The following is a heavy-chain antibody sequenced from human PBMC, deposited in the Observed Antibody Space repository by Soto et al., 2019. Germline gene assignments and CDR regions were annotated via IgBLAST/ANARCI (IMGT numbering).Heavy chain of an antibody. CDR2: ISSSGSTI. CDR3: ARDDSGSARDYYYGMDV. V-gene: IGHV3-48*03. Sequence: GGSLRLSCAASGFTFSSYEMNWVRQAPGKGLEWVSYISSSGSTIYYADSVKGRFTISRDNAKNSLYLQMNSLRAEDTAVYYCARDDSGSARDYYYGMDVWGQGTTVTVSS. J-gene: IGHJ6*02. D-gene: IGHD1-26*01. CDR1: GFTFSSYE.